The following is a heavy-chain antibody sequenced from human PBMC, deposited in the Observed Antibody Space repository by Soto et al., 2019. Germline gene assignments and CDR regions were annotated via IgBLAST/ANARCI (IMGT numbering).Heavy chain of an antibody. CDR2: IKQDGSEK. J-gene: IGHJ4*02. Sequence: GGSLRLSCAASGFTFSSYWMSWVRQAPGKGLEWVANIKQDGSEKYYVDSVKGRFTISRDNAKNSLYLQMNSLRAEDTAVYYCARDFPTIRFLEWLSPFDYWGQGTLVTVSS. CDR3: ARDFPTIRFLEWLSPFDY. D-gene: IGHD3-3*01. CDR1: GFTFSSYW. V-gene: IGHV3-7*01.